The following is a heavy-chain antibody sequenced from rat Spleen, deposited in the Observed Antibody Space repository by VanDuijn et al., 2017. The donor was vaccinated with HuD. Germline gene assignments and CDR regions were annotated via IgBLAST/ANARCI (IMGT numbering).Heavy chain of an antibody. Sequence: EVQLVESGGGLVQPGRSMKLSCAVSGFTFSNYDMAWVRQAPTKGPEWVASISFDGSATYYRDSVKGRFTISRDDTKSTLYLQMNSLRSEDTATYYVTTENYWFAYWGQGTLVTVSS. CDR3: TTENYWFAY. CDR1: GFTFSNYD. CDR2: ISFDGSAT. V-gene: IGHV5-20*01. D-gene: IGHD1-10*01. J-gene: IGHJ3*01.